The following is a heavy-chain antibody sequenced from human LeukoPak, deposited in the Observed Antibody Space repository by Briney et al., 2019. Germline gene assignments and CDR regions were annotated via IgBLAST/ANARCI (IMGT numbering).Heavy chain of an antibody. CDR2: IGISSNKI. CDR3: AKGYDFWTDH. D-gene: IGHD3-3*01. V-gene: IGHV3-21*01. Sequence: TGGSLRLSCAASGFTLRSYTMNWVRQAPGKGLEWVSSIGISSNKIYYADSVKGRFIISRDNSKNTLYLQMNSLRPDDTAVYYCAKGYDFWTDHWGQGTLVTVSS. CDR1: GFTLRSYT. J-gene: IGHJ4*02.